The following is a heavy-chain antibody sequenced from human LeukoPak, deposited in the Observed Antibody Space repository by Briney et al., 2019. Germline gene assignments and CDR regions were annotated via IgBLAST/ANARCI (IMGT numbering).Heavy chain of an antibody. CDR3: ARFRSGWYMDY. Sequence: GGSLRLSCAASGFTFSSYGMHWVRQAPGKGLEWVAVIWNDGSKSNYPDSVKGRFTISRDDSKNTLFPQMSSLRVEDTAVYYCARFRSGWYMDYWGQGTLVTVSS. J-gene: IGHJ4*02. CDR1: GFTFSSYG. V-gene: IGHV3-33*01. CDR2: IWNDGSKS. D-gene: IGHD6-19*01.